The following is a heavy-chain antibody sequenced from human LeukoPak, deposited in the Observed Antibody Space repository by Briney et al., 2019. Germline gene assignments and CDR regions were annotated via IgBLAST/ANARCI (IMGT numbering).Heavy chain of an antibody. CDR3: ARAPNAFDI. Sequence: SETLSVTCAVYGGSFSDYNWTWIRQPPGKGLEWIGEIGHNGTTNYNPSLKGRVTISLDTSKNQFSLKLTSVTAADTAVYYCARAPNAFDIWGQGTMVTVSS. CDR2: IGHNGTT. J-gene: IGHJ3*02. CDR1: GGSFSDYN. V-gene: IGHV4-34*01.